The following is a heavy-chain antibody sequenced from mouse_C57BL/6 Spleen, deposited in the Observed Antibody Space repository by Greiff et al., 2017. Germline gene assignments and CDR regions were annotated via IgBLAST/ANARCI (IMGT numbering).Heavy chain of an antibody. CDR1: GFTFTSYT. Sequence: QVQLQQSGAELARPGASVKMSCKASGFTFTSYTMHWVKQRPGQGLEWIGYINPSSGYTKYNQKFKDKATLTADKSSSTAYMQLSSLTSEDSAVYYCARWGDYFPWLAYWGQGTLVTVSA. D-gene: IGHD1-1*01. CDR3: ARWGDYFPWLAY. J-gene: IGHJ3*01. V-gene: IGHV1-4*01. CDR2: INPSSGYT.